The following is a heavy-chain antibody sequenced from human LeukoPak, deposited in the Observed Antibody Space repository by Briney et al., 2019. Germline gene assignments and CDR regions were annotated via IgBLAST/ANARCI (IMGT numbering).Heavy chain of an antibody. J-gene: IGHJ4*02. CDR2: IIPILGIA. Sequence: GASVKVSCKASGGTFSSYAISWVRQAPGQGLEWMGRIIPILGIANYAQKFQGRVTITADKSTSTAYMELSSLRSEDTAVYYCARGGGSYNYVRWGQGTLVTVSS. CDR3: ARGGGSYNYVR. D-gene: IGHD1-26*01. V-gene: IGHV1-69*04. CDR1: GGTFSSYA.